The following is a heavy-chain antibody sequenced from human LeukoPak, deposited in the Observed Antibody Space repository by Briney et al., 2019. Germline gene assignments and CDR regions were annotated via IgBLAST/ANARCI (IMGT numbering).Heavy chain of an antibody. CDR1: GFTFSSCW. CDR2: IKQDGSEK. J-gene: IGHJ5*02. D-gene: IGHD6-13*01. Sequence: HSGGSLRLSCAASGFTFSSCWMSWVRQAPGKGLEWVANIKQDGSEKYYVDSVKGRCTISRDNSKNTLYLQMNSLRAEDTAVYYCAKGLHRIAAAADWENWFDPWGQGTLVTVSS. V-gene: IGHV3-7*03. CDR3: AKGLHRIAAAADWENWFDP.